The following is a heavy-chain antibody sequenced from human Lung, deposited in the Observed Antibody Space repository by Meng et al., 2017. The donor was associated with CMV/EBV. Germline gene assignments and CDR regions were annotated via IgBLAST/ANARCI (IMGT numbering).Heavy chain of an antibody. J-gene: IGHJ6*02. V-gene: IGHV3-21*01. Sequence: ESLKISCAASGFTFSTYSMNWVRQAPGKGLEWVSSISGSGTYIYYIDSVKGRFTISRDNAQNSLYLQMNSLRAEDTAVYYCARDVSPRSSAYFGIYYFYALHVWGQGTXVTVSS. D-gene: IGHD2/OR15-2a*01. CDR3: ARDVSPRSSAYFGIYYFYALHV. CDR2: ISGSGTYI. CDR1: GFTFSTYS.